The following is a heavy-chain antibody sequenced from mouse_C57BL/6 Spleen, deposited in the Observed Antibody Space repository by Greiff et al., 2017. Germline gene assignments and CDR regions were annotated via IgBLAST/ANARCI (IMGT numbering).Heavy chain of an antibody. CDR2: IYPGDGDT. J-gene: IGHJ4*01. CDR3: ARMWNGDEGNYAMEY. V-gene: IGHV1-82*01. D-gene: IGHD4-1*01. CDR1: GYAFTSSW. Sequence: QVQLQQSGPELVKPGASVKISCKASGYAFTSSWMNWVKQRPGKGLEWIGRIYPGDGDTNYNGKFKGKATLTADKYSSTAYMQLSSLTSEDSAVYFCARMWNGDEGNYAMEYWGQGTSVTVSS.